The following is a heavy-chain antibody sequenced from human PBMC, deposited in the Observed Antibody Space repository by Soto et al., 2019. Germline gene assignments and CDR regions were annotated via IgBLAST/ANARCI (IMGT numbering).Heavy chain of an antibody. CDR1: GGSISSSSYY. V-gene: IGHV4-39*01. CDR3: ASLSTMVRGVSCMDV. Sequence: SETLSLTCTVSGGSISSSSYYWGWIRQPTGKGLEWIGSIYYSGSTYYNPSLKSRVTISVDTSKNQFSLKLSSVTAADTAVYYCASLSTMVRGVSCMDVWGQGTTVTVSS. CDR2: IYYSGST. D-gene: IGHD3-10*01. J-gene: IGHJ6*02.